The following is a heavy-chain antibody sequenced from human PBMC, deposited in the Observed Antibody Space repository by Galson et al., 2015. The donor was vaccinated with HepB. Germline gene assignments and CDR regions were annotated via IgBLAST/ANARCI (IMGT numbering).Heavy chain of an antibody. CDR3: ARHGGYSYGYGPYYYYMDV. D-gene: IGHD5-18*01. V-gene: IGHV5-51*01. Sequence: QSGAEVIKPGESLKISCKGSGCSFTSYWIGWVRQMPGKGLEWMGIIYPGDSDTRYSPSFQGQVTISADKSISTAYLQWSSLKASDTAMYYCARHGGYSYGYGPYYYYMDVWGKGTTVTVSS. CDR2: IYPGDSDT. J-gene: IGHJ6*03. CDR1: GCSFTSYW.